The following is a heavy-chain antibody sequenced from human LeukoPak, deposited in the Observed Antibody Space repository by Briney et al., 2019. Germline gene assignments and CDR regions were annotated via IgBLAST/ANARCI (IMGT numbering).Heavy chain of an antibody. Sequence: GGSLRLSCAASGFTFSSYSMNWVRQAPGKGLEWVSSISSSSSYIYYADSVKGRFTISRDNAKNSLYLQMNSLGAEDTAVYYCARDSLGPGAFDIWGQGTMVTVSS. V-gene: IGHV3-21*01. J-gene: IGHJ3*02. CDR2: ISSSSSYI. D-gene: IGHD6-13*01. CDR3: ARDSLGPGAFDI. CDR1: GFTFSSYS.